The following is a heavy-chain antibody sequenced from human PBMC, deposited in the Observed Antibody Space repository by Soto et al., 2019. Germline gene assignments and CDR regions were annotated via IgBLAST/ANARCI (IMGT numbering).Heavy chain of an antibody. CDR2: IKAYSGNT. CDR1: GYTFATST. Sequence: QLQLVQSGPEAKKPWASVKVSCKASGYTFATSTISWLRQAPGQGPEWMGRIKAYSGNTNYAQKLQGRLTMTTDTSTSAAYMELRSLTPDCTAIYYCAIDDYGDDDYWGQGTLVTVSS. CDR3: AIDDYGDDDY. V-gene: IGHV1-18*01. J-gene: IGHJ4*02. D-gene: IGHD4-17*01.